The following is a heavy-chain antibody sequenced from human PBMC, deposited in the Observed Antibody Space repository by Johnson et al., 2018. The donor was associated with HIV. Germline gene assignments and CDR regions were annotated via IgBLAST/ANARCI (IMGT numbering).Heavy chain of an antibody. J-gene: IGHJ3*01. Sequence: VQLVESGGGLVQPGGSLRLSCAASGFTVSSNYMSWVRQAPGKGLEWVSVIYSGGNTYYAASVKGRFTISRDNSKNTLYLQMNSLRVEDTAVYYCARERGISGGFDFWGQGTRVSVSS. CDR1: GFTVSSNY. CDR3: ARERGISGGFDF. CDR2: IYSGGNT. D-gene: IGHD2-15*01. V-gene: IGHV3-66*01.